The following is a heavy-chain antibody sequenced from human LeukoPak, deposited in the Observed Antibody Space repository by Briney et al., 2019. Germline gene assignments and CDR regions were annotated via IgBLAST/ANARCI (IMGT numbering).Heavy chain of an antibody. J-gene: IGHJ4*02. D-gene: IGHD2-2*01. V-gene: IGHV4-61*02. CDR1: GGSISSGRHY. CDR3: ARQEYQPLWGTTIFDY. Sequence: SQTLSLTCQVSGGSISSGRHYWSWIRQPAGKGLEWIGRIYTSGSTNYNPSLKSRVTISLDTSKNQFSLNLSSVTAADTAVYYCARQEYQPLWGTTIFDYWGQGTLVTVSS. CDR2: IYTSGST.